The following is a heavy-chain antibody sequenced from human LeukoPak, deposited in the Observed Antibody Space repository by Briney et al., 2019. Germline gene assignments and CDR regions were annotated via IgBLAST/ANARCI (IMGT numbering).Heavy chain of an antibody. V-gene: IGHV4-61*02. D-gene: IGHD3-22*01. CDR1: GGFISRGGYY. CDR2: IYTSGST. J-gene: IGHJ4*02. CDR3: ARASYSYDIDGWVPFDY. Sequence: SETLSLTCAVSGGFISRGGYYWSWIRQPAGKGLGWIGRIYTSGSTNYNPSLKSRVTISGDTSKNQFSLRLSSVTAADTAVYYCARASYSYDIDGWVPFDYWGQGTLVTVSS.